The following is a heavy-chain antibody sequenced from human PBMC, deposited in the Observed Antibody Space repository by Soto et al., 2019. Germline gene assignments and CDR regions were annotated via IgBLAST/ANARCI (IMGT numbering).Heavy chain of an antibody. J-gene: IGHJ4*02. V-gene: IGHV1-46*01. CDR2: INPSGGST. D-gene: IGHD6-13*01. CDR1: GYTFTSYY. CDR3: ARLIGIAAAGMWYYFDY. Sequence: ASVKVSCKASGYTFTSYYMHWVRQAPGQELEWMGIINPSGGSTSYAQKFQGRVTMTRDTSTSTVYMELSSLRSEDTAVYYCARLIGIAAAGMWYYFDYWGQGTLVTVSS.